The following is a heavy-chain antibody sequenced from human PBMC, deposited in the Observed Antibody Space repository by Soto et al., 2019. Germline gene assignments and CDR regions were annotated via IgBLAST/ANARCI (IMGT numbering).Heavy chain of an antibody. V-gene: IGHV4-31*03. Sequence: QVQLQESGPGLVKPSQTLSLTCTVSGGSISSGGYYWSWIRQHPGKGLEWIGFIYYSGSTYYNPSLRSRLTISVDTSKKQFSLKLSSVTAADTAVYYCASGIEMATPGGWYFDLWGRGTLVTVSS. CDR3: ASGIEMATPGGWYFDL. CDR1: GGSISSGGYY. D-gene: IGHD5-12*01. J-gene: IGHJ2*01. CDR2: IYYSGST.